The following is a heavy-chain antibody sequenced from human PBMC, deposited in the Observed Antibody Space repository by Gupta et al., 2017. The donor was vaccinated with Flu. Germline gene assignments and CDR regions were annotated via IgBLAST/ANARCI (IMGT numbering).Heavy chain of an antibody. CDR1: GFTFSRYS. J-gene: IGHJ5*02. Sequence: EVQLVESGGGLVQPVGSLRLSCAASGFTFSRYSMNWVRQAPGKGLEWVSYISSSSRTRDDADSVKGRLTISRENAKNSMYLKMKSLRDEDTAVDYCAREGNWFDPWGQGTLVTVSS. CDR2: ISSSSRTR. V-gene: IGHV3-48*02. CDR3: AREGNWFDP.